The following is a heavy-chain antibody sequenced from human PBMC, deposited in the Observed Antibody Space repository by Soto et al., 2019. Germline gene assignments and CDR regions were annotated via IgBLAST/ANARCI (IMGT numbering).Heavy chain of an antibody. CDR2: IYWDDDK. CDR1: AFSLSTGGVG. CDR3: IQSRCGGDCLQSYASYYYYGMDV. J-gene: IGHJ6*02. V-gene: IGHV2-5*02. D-gene: IGHD2-21*02. Sequence: ESGPTLVNPTQTLTLTCTFSAFSLSTGGVGVGWIRQPPGKALEWLALIYWDDDKRYSPSLRSRPTITKDTSKNQVVLTMTNMDPVDTATYYCIQSRCGGDCLQSYASYYYYGMDVWGQGTTVTVSS.